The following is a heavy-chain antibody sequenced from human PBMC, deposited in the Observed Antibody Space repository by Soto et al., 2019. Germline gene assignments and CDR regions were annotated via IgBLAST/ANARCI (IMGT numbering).Heavy chain of an antibody. V-gene: IGHV4-34*01. J-gene: IGHJ3*02. Sequence: QLQQWGAGLLKPSETLSITCVVSGGSFRTSYYNWLRQSPGKGLEWIGEINHSGSNNYSPSLKSRVTMSVDTSKNQFSLKLASVTSADTAVYYCARGGSNDWQVALDIGGQGIMVTVSS. CDR3: ARGGSNDWQVALDI. CDR2: INHSGSN. CDR1: GGSFRTSY. D-gene: IGHD3-9*01.